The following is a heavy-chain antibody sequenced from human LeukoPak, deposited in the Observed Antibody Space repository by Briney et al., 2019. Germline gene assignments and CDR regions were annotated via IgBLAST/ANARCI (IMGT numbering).Heavy chain of an antibody. CDR1: GGTFSSYA. V-gene: IGHV1-8*02. D-gene: IGHD2-15*01. Sequence: ASVKVSCKASGGTFSSYAISWVRQATGQGLEWMGWMNPNSGNTGYAQKFQGRVTMTRNTSISTAYMELSSLRSEDTAVYYCARGLGYCSGGSCSHFDYWGQGTLVIVSS. CDR3: ARGLGYCSGGSCSHFDY. CDR2: MNPNSGNT. J-gene: IGHJ4*02.